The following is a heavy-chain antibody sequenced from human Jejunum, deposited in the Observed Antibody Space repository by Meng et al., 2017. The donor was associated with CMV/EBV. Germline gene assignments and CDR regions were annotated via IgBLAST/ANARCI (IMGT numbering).Heavy chain of an antibody. CDR2: IYYSGST. CDR1: GGSIKSFF. V-gene: IGHV4-59*01. J-gene: IGHJ5*02. Sequence: GGSIKSFFWGRIRQAPRKGLERIGDIYYSGSTNYNPSFKSRVTISVDTSKNQFSLNLRSVTPADTAVYYCARGGGRGYYRNWFDPWGQGILVTVSS. D-gene: IGHD3-3*01. CDR3: ARGGGRGYYRNWFDP.